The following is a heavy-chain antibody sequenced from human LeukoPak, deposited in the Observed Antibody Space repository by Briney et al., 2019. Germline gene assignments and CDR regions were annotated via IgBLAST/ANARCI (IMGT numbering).Heavy chain of an antibody. V-gene: IGHV1-8*01. J-gene: IGHJ4*02. CDR3: ARGQMAGIAARRDFDY. CDR2: MNPNSGNT. Sequence: ASVKVSCKASGYTFTRYDINWVRQATGQGLEWMGWMNPNSGNTGYAQKFQGRVTMTRNTSISTAYMELSSLRSEDTAVYYCARGQMAGIAARRDFDYWGQGTLVTVSS. CDR1: GYTFTRYD. D-gene: IGHD6-6*01.